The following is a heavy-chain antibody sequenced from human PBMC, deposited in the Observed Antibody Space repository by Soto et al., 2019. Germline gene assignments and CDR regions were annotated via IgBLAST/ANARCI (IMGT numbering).Heavy chain of an antibody. CDR1: GGSFSGYY. CDR3: ARGRIYYDFWSAPPDAFDI. D-gene: IGHD3-3*01. CDR2: INHSGST. J-gene: IGHJ3*02. V-gene: IGHV4-34*01. Sequence: SETLSLTCAVYGGSFSGYYWSWIRQPPGKGLEWIGEINHSGSTNYNPSLKSRVTISVDTSKNQFSLKLSSVTAADTAVYYCARGRIYYDFWSAPPDAFDIWGQGTMVTVSS.